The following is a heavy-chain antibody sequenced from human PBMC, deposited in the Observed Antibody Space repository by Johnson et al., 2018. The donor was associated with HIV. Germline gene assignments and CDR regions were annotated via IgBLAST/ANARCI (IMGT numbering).Heavy chain of an antibody. CDR1: GFRFSNYA. CDR2: ISDDGSNI. D-gene: IGHD6-13*01. Sequence: QVQLVESGGGVVQPGRSLRLSCAASGFRFSNYALHWVRQTPGKGLEWVALISDDGSNIYYADSVKGQFTISRDNSKNTLYLQMNSLRAEDTAVYYCAKARRIAAAGSLNDAFDIWGQGTMVTVSS. J-gene: IGHJ3*02. V-gene: IGHV3-30-3*01. CDR3: AKARRIAAAGSLNDAFDI.